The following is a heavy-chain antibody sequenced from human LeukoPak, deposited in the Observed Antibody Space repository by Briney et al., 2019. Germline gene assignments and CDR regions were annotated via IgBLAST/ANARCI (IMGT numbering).Heavy chain of an antibody. V-gene: IGHV3-48*04. D-gene: IGHD3-22*01. Sequence: GGSLRLSCAASGFTFSSYSMNWVRQAPGKGLEWVSYISSSSSTIYYADSVKGRFTISRDNAKNSVYLQMNNLRAEDTAVYYCARDRLGDYDHSGYYDKWGQRTLVTVSS. CDR2: ISSSSSTI. CDR1: GFTFSSYS. J-gene: IGHJ4*02. CDR3: ARDRLGDYDHSGYYDK.